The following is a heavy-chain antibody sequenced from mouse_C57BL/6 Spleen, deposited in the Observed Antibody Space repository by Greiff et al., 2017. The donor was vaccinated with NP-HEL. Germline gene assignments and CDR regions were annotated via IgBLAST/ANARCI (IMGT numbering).Heavy chain of an antibody. J-gene: IGHJ2*01. CDR3: ARTARMKY. Sequence: VQLKQSGPGLVKPSQSLSLTCTVTGYSITSGYGWNWIRQFPGNKLEWMGYISYSGSTNYNPSLKSRNSITRDTSKNQFFLQLNSVTTEDTATYYCARTARMKYWGQGTTLTVSS. V-gene: IGHV3-2*02. D-gene: IGHD1-2*01. CDR1: GYSITSGYG. CDR2: ISYSGST.